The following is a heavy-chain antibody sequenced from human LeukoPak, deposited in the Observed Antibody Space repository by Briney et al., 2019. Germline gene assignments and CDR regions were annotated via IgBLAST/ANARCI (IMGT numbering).Heavy chain of an antibody. V-gene: IGHV4-34*01. CDR3: VTYYYGSSAPKRNY. Sequence: SETLSLTCAVYGGSISGYFWSWIRQPPGKGPEWIGEINHRGGTNYNPSLKSRVTISVDTFKNQFSLKLSTVTAADTAMYYCVTYYYGSSAPKRNYWGQGILVTVSS. CDR1: GGSISGYF. D-gene: IGHD3-22*01. J-gene: IGHJ4*02. CDR2: INHRGGT.